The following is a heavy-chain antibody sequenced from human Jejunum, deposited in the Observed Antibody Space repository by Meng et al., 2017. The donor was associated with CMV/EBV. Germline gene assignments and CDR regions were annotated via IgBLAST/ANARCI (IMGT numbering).Heavy chain of an antibody. CDR3: ATGFGGSPYDY. CDR1: GGTFSNSA. J-gene: IGHJ4*02. D-gene: IGHD3-3*01. CDR2: IIPILSVT. V-gene: IGHV1-69*04. Sequence: KASGGTFSNSAMSWVRQVPGQGREWMGLIIPILSVTNYAQNFEGRVTIFADKSTSTTYMEFSSLRFDDTAVYYCATGFGGSPYDYWGQGTLVTVSS.